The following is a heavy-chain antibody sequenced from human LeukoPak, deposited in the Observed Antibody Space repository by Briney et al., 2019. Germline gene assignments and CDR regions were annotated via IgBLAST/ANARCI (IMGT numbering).Heavy chain of an antibody. Sequence: KPSETLSLTCTVSGGSISSGSYYWSWIRQPAGKGLEWIGRIYTSGSTNYNPSLKSRVTISVDTSKNQFSLKLSSVTAADTAVYYCARRSGSYDYWGQGTLVTVSS. V-gene: IGHV4-61*02. CDR1: GGSISSGSYY. CDR3: ARRSGSYDY. CDR2: IYTSGST. J-gene: IGHJ4*02. D-gene: IGHD1-26*01.